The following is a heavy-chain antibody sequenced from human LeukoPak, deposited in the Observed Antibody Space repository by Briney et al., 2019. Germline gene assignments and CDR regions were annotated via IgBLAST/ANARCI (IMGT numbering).Heavy chain of an antibody. CDR2: LSHSGSS. V-gene: IGHV4-59*02. D-gene: IGHD2-2*01. CDR1: GGSVSIYY. CDR3: ARARYANAWYAFDI. Sequence: SETLSLTCTVSGGSVSIYYWSWIRRPPGGGLEWIAYLSHSGSSDSNPSLTSRVTTLVDTSKNQFSLKLTSVTAADTAVYYCARARYANAWYAFDIWGHGTMVTVSS. J-gene: IGHJ3*02.